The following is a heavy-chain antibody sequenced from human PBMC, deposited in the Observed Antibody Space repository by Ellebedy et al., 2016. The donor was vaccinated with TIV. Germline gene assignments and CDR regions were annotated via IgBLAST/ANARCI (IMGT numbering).Heavy chain of an antibody. V-gene: IGHV3-23*01. CDR3: AKREMIRDTTGAPAPLFDL. Sequence: GESLKISCVASGFTFSSYAMSWVRQAPGKGLEWVSVISGSGDYTNYADSVKGRFTISRDNSKNTLYLQMNSLRAEDTAVYFCAKREMIRDTTGAPAPLFDLWGQGTLVTVSS. CDR2: ISGSGDYT. J-gene: IGHJ4*02. D-gene: IGHD1-26*01. CDR1: GFTFSSYA.